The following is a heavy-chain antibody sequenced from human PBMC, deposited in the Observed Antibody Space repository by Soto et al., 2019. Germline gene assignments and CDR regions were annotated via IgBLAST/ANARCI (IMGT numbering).Heavy chain of an antibody. CDR3: ARSLPFPARAAAGY. J-gene: IGHJ4*02. Sequence: QVQLQQWGAGLLKPSETLSLTCAVYGGSFSGYYWSWIRQPPGKGLEWIGEINHSGSTNYNPSLKSRVTISVDTSKNQFSLKLSSVTAADTAVYYCARSLPFPARAAAGYWGQGTLVTVSS. V-gene: IGHV4-34*01. CDR2: INHSGST. CDR1: GGSFSGYY. D-gene: IGHD6-13*01.